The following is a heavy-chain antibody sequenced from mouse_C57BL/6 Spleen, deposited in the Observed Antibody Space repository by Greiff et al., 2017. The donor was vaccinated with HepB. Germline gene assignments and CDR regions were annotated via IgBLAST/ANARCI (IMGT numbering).Heavy chain of an antibody. J-gene: IGHJ1*03. V-gene: IGHV1-15*01. CDR1: GYTFTDYE. Sequence: QVQLKESGAELVRPGASVTLSCKASGYTFTDYEMHWVKQTPVHGLEWIGAIDPETGGTAYNQKFKGKAILTADKSSSTAYMELRSLTSEDSAVYYGTRGGYYGSSDWYFDVWGTGTTVTVSS. D-gene: IGHD1-1*01. CDR2: IDPETGGT. CDR3: TRGGYYGSSDWYFDV.